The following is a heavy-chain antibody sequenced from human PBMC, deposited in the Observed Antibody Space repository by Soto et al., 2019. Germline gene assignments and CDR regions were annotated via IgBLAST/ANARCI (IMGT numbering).Heavy chain of an antibody. D-gene: IGHD2-21*02. Sequence: GGSLRLSCAASGFTFSSYGMHWVRQAPGKGLEWVAVISYDGSNKYYADSVKGRFTISRDNSKNTLYLQMNSLRAEDTAVYYCAKVLEMGDYDYHNGMDVWGQATTVTDFS. CDR3: AKVLEMGDYDYHNGMDV. V-gene: IGHV3-30*18. J-gene: IGHJ6*02. CDR1: GFTFSSYG. CDR2: ISYDGSNK.